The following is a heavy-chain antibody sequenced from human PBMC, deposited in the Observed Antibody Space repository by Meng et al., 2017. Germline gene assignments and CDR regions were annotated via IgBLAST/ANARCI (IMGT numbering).Heavy chain of an antibody. J-gene: IGHJ4*02. CDR1: GFTFSSYG. V-gene: IGHV3-30*06. CDR3: ARSSGYLDY. Sequence: VQLVVSGGVVVQPGRSLRLSCAASGFTFSSYGMHWVRQAPGKGLEWVAVISYDGSNKYYADSVKGRFTISRDNSKNTLYLQMNSLRAEDTAVYYCARSSGYLDYWGQGTLVTVSS. CDR2: ISYDGSNK. D-gene: IGHD6-19*01.